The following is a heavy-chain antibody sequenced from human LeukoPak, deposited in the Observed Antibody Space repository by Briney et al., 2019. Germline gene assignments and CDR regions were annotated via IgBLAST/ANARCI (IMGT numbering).Heavy chain of an antibody. CDR2: ISTSSATV. V-gene: IGHV3-48*02. Sequence: GGSLRLSCTASGFTFRSYSMNWVRQAPGKGLEWVSYISTSSATVYYADSVRGRFTISRDNAKNALFLQMNSLRDEDTAVYYCVNILPRRGLQNDYYYYYGVDVWGQGTTVTVSS. D-gene: IGHD3-9*01. CDR3: VNILPRRGLQNDYYYYYGVDV. J-gene: IGHJ6*02. CDR1: GFTFRSYS.